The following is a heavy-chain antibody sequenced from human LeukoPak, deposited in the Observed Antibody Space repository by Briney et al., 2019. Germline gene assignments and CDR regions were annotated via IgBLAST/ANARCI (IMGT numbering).Heavy chain of an antibody. J-gene: IGHJ4*02. CDR2: ISSSSDTI. CDR1: GFIFSKYS. CDR3: ARDGYCSSGSCYGSYDY. V-gene: IGHV3-48*02. Sequence: GGSLRLSCAASGFIFSKYSMHWVRQAPGKGLEWVSYISSSSDTIYYADSLKGRFTISRDNAKNSLYLQMNSLRDEDTAVYYCARDGYCSSGSCYGSYDYWGQGTLVTVSS. D-gene: IGHD2-15*01.